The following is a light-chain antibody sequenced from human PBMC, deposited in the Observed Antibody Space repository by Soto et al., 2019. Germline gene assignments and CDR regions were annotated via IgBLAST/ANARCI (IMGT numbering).Light chain of an antibody. Sequence: DIQMTQSPSSLSASVGDRVTITCQASQDISNYLNWYQQKPGKAPKLLIYDASNLETGVPSRFSGSGSGTDFPVTISSLQPEDIATYYCHQYDNHPITFGQGTRLEIK. V-gene: IGKV1-33*01. CDR2: DAS. CDR1: QDISNY. CDR3: HQYDNHPIT. J-gene: IGKJ5*01.